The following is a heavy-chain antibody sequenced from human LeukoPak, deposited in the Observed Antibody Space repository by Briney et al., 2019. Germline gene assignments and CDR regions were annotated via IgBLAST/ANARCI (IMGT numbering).Heavy chain of an antibody. CDR1: GFTFSSYA. J-gene: IGHJ4*02. CDR2: ISGSGGST. Sequence: GGSLRLSCAASGFTFSSYAMSWVRQAPGKGLEWVSSISGSGGSTYYPVSVKGRFTISRDNSKNTLYLQMNSLRAEDTAVYYCAKDSDSALYWGQGTLVTVSS. V-gene: IGHV3-23*01. CDR3: AKDSDSALY.